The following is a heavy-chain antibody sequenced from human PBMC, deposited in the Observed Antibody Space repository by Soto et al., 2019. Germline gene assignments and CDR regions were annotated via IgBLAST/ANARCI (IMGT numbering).Heavy chain of an antibody. Sequence: SVKVSCKASGGTFSSYAISWVRQAPGRGLEWMGGITPIFGTTNYAQKFQGRVTITADESTSTAYMELSSLRSEDTAVSYCARDHIAVAGDRRNFDYWGEGTLVTVSS. CDR2: ITPIFGTT. V-gene: IGHV1-69*13. CDR1: GGTFSSYA. J-gene: IGHJ4*02. CDR3: ARDHIAVAGDRRNFDY. D-gene: IGHD6-19*01.